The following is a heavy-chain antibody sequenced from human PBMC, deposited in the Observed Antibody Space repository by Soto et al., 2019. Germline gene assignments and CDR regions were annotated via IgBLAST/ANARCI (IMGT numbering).Heavy chain of an antibody. CDR2: IIPIFGTA. CDR1: GGTFSSYA. Sequence: SLKVCCKASGGTFSSYAISWVRQAPVQGLEWMGGIIPIFGTANYAQKFQGRVTITADESTSTAYMELVSLRSEDTAVYYCARGIVVVPAAMVTDPYYYYYGMDVWGQGTTVNVSS. D-gene: IGHD2-2*01. J-gene: IGHJ6*02. V-gene: IGHV1-69*13. CDR3: ARGIVVVPAAMVTDPYYYYYGMDV.